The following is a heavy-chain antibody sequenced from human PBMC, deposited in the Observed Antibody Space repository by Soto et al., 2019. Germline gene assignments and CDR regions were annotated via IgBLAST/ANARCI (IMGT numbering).Heavy chain of an antibody. Sequence: QVQLVAAGGGVVKPGGSPTLSCAASGFRFSVSSMTWVRQAPGKGLEWLSYINGDSTDIKYAASVRGRFTIFRDNAKNSLFLQMDSLRAEDTAFYYCSTNPRMIDDWGQGTLVTVSS. CDR3: STNPRMIDD. J-gene: IGHJ4*02. V-gene: IGHV3-11*05. CDR2: INGDSTDI. CDR1: GFRFSVSS.